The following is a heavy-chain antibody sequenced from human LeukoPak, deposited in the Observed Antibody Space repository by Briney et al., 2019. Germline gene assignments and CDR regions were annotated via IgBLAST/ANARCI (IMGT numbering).Heavy chain of an antibody. CDR2: IHPNSGAT. D-gene: IGHD2-21*01. J-gene: IGHJ4*02. Sequence: GASVKVSCKTSGYTLTDYCIHWVRQAPGQGLEWMGWIHPNSGATKSAEKFQGRVTLTRDTSITTVYMELSRLSSDDTAVYYCARDIVVVSDTRGFDYWGQGTLVTVSS. CDR1: GYTLTDYC. V-gene: IGHV1-2*02. CDR3: ARDIVVVSDTRGFDY.